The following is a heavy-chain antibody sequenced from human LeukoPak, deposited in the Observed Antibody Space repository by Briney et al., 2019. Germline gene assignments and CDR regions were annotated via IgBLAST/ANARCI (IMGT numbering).Heavy chain of an antibody. V-gene: IGHV3-30*04. CDR1: GFTFSSYA. CDR3: ASYGGYDLGFDY. D-gene: IGHD5-12*01. CDR2: ISYDGSNK. Sequence: GRSLRLSCAASGFTFSSYAMRWVRQAPAKGLEWVAVISYDGSNKYYADSVKGRFTISRDNSKNTLYLQMNSLRAEDTAVYYCASYGGYDLGFDYWGQGTLVTVSS. J-gene: IGHJ4*02.